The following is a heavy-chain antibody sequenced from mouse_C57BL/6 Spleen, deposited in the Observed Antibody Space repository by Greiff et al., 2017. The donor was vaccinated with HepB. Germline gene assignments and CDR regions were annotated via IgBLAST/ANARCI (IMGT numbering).Heavy chain of an antibody. CDR2: INYDGSST. CDR1: GFTFSDYY. J-gene: IGHJ4*01. D-gene: IGHD2-5*01. V-gene: IGHV5-16*01. CDR3: AREGYYSKMDYAMDY. Sequence: EVKLMESEGGLVQPGSSMKLSCTASGFTFSDYYMAWVRQVPEKGLEWVANINYDGSSTYYLDSLKSRFIISRDNAKNILYLQMSSLKSEDTATYYCAREGYYSKMDYAMDYWGQGTSVTVSS.